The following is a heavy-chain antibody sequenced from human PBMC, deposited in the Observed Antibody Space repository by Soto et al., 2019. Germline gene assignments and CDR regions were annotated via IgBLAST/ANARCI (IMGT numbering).Heavy chain of an antibody. V-gene: IGHV3-30*18. CDR3: AKDLNYHYDFWSGYPYGMDV. D-gene: IGHD3-3*01. CDR2: ISYDGSNK. CDR1: GFTFSSYG. Sequence: GGSLRLSCAASGFTFSSYGMHWVRQAPGKGLEWVAVISYDGSNKYYADSVKGRFTISRDNSKNTLYLQMNSLRAEDTAVYYCAKDLNYHYDFWSGYPYGMDVWGQGTTVTVYS. J-gene: IGHJ6*02.